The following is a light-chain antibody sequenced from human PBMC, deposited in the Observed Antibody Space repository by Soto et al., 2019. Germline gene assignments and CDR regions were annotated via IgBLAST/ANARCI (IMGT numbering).Light chain of an antibody. Sequence: QSALTQPASVSGSPGQSITISCTGTSSDVGFYNYVSWYQQHPGKAPKLVIYEVGNRPAGVSNRFSGSKSGNTASLTISGLQAEDKADYYCISYTISSTWVFGGGTKLTVL. V-gene: IGLV2-14*01. CDR1: SSDVGFYNY. J-gene: IGLJ3*02. CDR2: EVG. CDR3: ISYTISSTWV.